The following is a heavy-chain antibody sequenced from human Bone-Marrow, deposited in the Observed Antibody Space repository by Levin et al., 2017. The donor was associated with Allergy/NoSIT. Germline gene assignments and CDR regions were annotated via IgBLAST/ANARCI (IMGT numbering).Heavy chain of an antibody. CDR2: IYYGGTT. CDR1: GGSINTSSYY. V-gene: IGHV4-39*01. D-gene: IGHD1/OR15-1a*01. J-gene: IGHJ4*02. CDR3: TRSPRARTPDS. Sequence: SETLSLTCTVSGGSINTSSYYWGWIRQPPGTGLEWIGNIYYGGTTYYNPSLKSRVSISADTSRNQFSLNLNSVTAADTAVFYCTRSPRARTPDSWGQGTLVTVSS.